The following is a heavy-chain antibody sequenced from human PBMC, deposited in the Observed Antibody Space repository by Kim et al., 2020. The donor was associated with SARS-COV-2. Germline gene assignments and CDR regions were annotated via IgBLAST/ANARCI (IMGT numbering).Heavy chain of an antibody. J-gene: IGHJ4*02. CDR3: ARGMLYGDYDY. Sequence: SETLSLTCTVSGGSISSYYWSWIRQPPGKGLEWIGYIYYSGSTNYNPSLKSRVTISVDTSKNQFSLKLSSVTAADTAVYYCARGMLYGDYDYWGQGTLVTVSS. CDR2: IYYSGST. D-gene: IGHD4-17*01. V-gene: IGHV4-59*08. CDR1: GGSISSYY.